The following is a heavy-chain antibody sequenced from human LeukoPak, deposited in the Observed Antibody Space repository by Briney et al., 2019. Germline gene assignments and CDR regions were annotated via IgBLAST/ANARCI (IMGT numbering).Heavy chain of an antibody. D-gene: IGHD6-19*01. CDR3: AGLGKWLVPGDY. V-gene: IGHV4-39*01. J-gene: IGHJ4*02. CDR2: IYHSGST. CDR1: GGSISSSSYY. Sequence: SETLSLTCTVSGGSISSSSYYWGWIRQPPGKGLEWIGSIYHSGSTYYNPSLKSRVTISVDTSKNQFSLKLSSVTAADTAVYYCAGLGKWLVPGDYWGQGTLVTVSS.